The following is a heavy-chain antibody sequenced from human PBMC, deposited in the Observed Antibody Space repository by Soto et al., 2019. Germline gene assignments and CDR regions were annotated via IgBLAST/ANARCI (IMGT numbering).Heavy chain of an antibody. D-gene: IGHD6-6*01. J-gene: IGHJ4*02. CDR1: GGSISSSSYY. V-gene: IGHV4-39*01. Sequence: PSETLSLTCTVSGGSISSSSYYWGWIRQPPGKGLEWIGSIYYSGSTYYKQSLKSRVTISVDTSKNQFSLKLSSVTAADTAVYYCARRGVSSSSTNFDYWGQGTLVTVSS. CDR3: ARRGVSSSSTNFDY. CDR2: IYYSGST.